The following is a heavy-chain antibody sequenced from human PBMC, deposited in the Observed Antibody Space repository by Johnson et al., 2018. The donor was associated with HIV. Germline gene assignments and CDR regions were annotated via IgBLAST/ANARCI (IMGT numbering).Heavy chain of an antibody. J-gene: IGHJ3*02. CDR3: AKPRYYDNAFEM. Sequence: VQLVESGGGVVRPGGSLRLSCAASGFTFDDYGMSWVRQAPGKGLEWVSGINWNGGSTGSADSVKGRFTISRDNSKNTLYLQMNSLRAEDTAVYYCAKPRYYDNAFEMWGQGTMVTVSS. D-gene: IGHD3-16*01. CDR1: GFTFDDYG. V-gene: IGHV3-20*04. CDR2: INWNGGST.